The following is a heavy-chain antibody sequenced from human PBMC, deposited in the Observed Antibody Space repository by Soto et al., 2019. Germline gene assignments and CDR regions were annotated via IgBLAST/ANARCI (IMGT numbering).Heavy chain of an antibody. V-gene: IGHV1-46*03. Sequence: ASVKVSCKASGYTFTSYYMHWVRQAPGQGLEWMGIINPSGGSTSYAQKFQGRVTMTRDTSTSTVYMELSSLRSEDTAVYYCARVPGPGITGTGAFTFDYWGQGTLVTVSS. CDR2: INPSGGST. CDR1: GYTFTSYY. D-gene: IGHD1-7*01. J-gene: IGHJ4*02. CDR3: ARVPGPGITGTGAFTFDY.